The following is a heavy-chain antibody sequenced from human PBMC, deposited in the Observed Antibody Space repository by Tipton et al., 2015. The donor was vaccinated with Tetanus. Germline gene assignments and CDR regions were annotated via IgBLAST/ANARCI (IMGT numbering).Heavy chain of an antibody. J-gene: IGHJ3*01. Sequence: TLSLTCAVYGGSFSGYSWTWIRQAPGKGLEWVGEVSHRRTTNYNPSLKSRVTVSLDTSKNQFSLKLTSVTAADTAFYYCARTGVVYTKGGKTDAFGVWGQGTMVTVSP. V-gene: IGHV4-34*01. CDR3: ARTGVVYTKGGKTDAFGV. CDR2: VSHRRTT. D-gene: IGHD3-3*01. CDR1: GGSFSGYS.